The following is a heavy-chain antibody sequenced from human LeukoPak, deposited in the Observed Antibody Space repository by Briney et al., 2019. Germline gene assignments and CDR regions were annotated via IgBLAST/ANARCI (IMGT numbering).Heavy chain of an antibody. CDR1: GFTFSSYG. J-gene: IGHJ4*02. V-gene: IGHV3-23*01. CDR3: AKVRVAVAGPFDY. CDR2: ISGSGGST. Sequence: GGSLRLSCAASGFTFSSYGMHWVRQAPGKGLEWVSAISGSGGSTYYADSVKGRFTISRDNSKNTLYLQMNSLRAEDTAVYYCAKVRVAVAGPFDYWGQGTLVTVSS. D-gene: IGHD6-19*01.